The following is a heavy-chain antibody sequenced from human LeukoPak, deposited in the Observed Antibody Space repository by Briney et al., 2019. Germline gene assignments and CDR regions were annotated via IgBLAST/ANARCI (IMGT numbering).Heavy chain of an antibody. J-gene: IGHJ4*02. Sequence: PGGSLRLSCAASGFTFSNYGMHWVRQAPGKGLEWVAVISYDGSNKYYADSVKGRFTISRDNSKNTLDLQINSLRAEDTAVYYCAKDPRDYDSSGYYPYYFDNWGQGTLVTVSS. D-gene: IGHD3-22*01. CDR3: AKDPRDYDSSGYYPYYFDN. V-gene: IGHV3-30*18. CDR2: ISYDGSNK. CDR1: GFTFSNYG.